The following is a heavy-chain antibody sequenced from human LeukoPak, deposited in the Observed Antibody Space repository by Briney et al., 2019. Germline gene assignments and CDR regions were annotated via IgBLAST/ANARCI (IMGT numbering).Heavy chain of an antibody. CDR2: IYSDNT. J-gene: IGHJ1*01. V-gene: IGHV3-66*03. D-gene: IGHD2-2*01. Sequence: SGGSLRLSCTVSGFTVSSNSMSWVRQAPGKGLEWVSFIYSDNTHYSDSVKGRFTISRDNSKNTLYLQMNSLRAEDTAVYYCAKGSFDYQLLPEYFQHWGQGTLVTVSS. CDR1: GFTVSSNS. CDR3: AKGSFDYQLLPEYFQH.